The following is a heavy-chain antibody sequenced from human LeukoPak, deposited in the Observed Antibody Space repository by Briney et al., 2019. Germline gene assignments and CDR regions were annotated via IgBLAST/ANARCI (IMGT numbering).Heavy chain of an antibody. Sequence: SQTLSLTCAISGDSVSSNSATWNWIRQSPSRGLEWLGRTYYRSKWSDDYAVSVKGRIMINPDTSKNLFSLQLNSVTPEDTAVYYCVGDNKAIAVSAAFDVWGQGTMVTVSS. CDR1: GDSVSSNSAT. CDR3: VGDNKAIAVSAAFDV. J-gene: IGHJ3*01. CDR2: TYYRSKWSD. V-gene: IGHV6-1*01. D-gene: IGHD6-19*01.